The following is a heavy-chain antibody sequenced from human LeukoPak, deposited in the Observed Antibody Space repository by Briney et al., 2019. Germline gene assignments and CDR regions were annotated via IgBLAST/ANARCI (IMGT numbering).Heavy chain of an antibody. CDR3: ARGELREAGYFDY. J-gene: IGHJ4*02. V-gene: IGHV1-46*01. CDR1: GFTFTNYY. D-gene: IGHD1-7*01. Sequence: ASVKVSCKASGFTFTNYYMHWVRQAPGQGLEWMGIIDPSGESTTNAPKFQGRVTMTRDTSTRTVHLELRSLKSEDTAVYYCARGELREAGYFDYWGQGTLVTVSS. CDR2: IDPSGEST.